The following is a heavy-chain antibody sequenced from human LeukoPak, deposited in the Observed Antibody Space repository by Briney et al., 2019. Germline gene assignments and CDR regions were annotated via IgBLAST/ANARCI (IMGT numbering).Heavy chain of an antibody. V-gene: IGHV3-30*02. CDR3: AKDRGDSGSYSFDY. D-gene: IGHD1-26*01. Sequence: SCKTSGYTFTGYYIHWVRQAPGKGLEWVAFIRYDGSNKYYADSVKGRFTISRDNSKNTLYLQMNSLRAEDTAVYYCAKDRGDSGSYSFDYWGQGTLVTVSS. CDR1: GYTFTGYY. CDR2: IRYDGSNK. J-gene: IGHJ4*02.